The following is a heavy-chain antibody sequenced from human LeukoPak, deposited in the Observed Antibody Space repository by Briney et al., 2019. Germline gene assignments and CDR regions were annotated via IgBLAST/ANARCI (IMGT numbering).Heavy chain of an antibody. J-gene: IGHJ4*02. CDR1: GGSLSSSSSY. V-gene: IGHV4-39*01. D-gene: IGHD4-11*01. CDR2: IYYSGST. Sequence: SETLSLTCTVSGGSLSSSSSYWGWIRQPPGKGLEWIGSIYYSGSTYYNPSLKSRVTISVDTSKNQFSLKLSSVTAADTAVYYCARVGTWNSNRKYFDYWGQGTLVTVSS. CDR3: ARVGTWNSNRKYFDY.